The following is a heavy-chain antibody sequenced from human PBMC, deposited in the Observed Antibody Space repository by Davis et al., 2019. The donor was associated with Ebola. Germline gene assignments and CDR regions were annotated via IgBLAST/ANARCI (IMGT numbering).Heavy chain of an antibody. V-gene: IGHV3-11*01. Sequence: GGSLRLSCAASGFTFSDYYMSWIRQAPGKGLEWVSYISSSGSTIYYADSVKGRFTISRDNAKNSLYLQMNSLRAEDTAVYYCARDPRGDPRSAFDIWGQGTTVTVSS. CDR2: ISSSGSTI. J-gene: IGHJ3*02. CDR1: GFTFSDYY. D-gene: IGHD2-21*02. CDR3: ARDPRGDPRSAFDI.